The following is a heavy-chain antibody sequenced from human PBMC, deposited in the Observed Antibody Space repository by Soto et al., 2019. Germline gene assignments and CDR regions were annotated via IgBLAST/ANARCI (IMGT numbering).Heavy chain of an antibody. V-gene: IGHV4-39*07. CDR2: IYYSGST. Sequence: PSETLSLTCTVSGGSISSSSYYWGWIRQPPGKGLEWIGSIYYSGSTNYNPSFKSRVTISVDTSKNQFSLNLSSVTAADTAVYYCAMEDIVLVPAAIEYYYYYGMGVWGQGTTVTVSS. J-gene: IGHJ6*02. CDR1: GGSISSSSYY. D-gene: IGHD2-2*01. CDR3: AMEDIVLVPAAIEYYYYYGMGV.